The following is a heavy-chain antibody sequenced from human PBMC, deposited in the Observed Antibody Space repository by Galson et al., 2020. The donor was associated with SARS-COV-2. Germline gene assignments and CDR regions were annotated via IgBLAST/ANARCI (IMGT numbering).Heavy chain of an antibody. CDR2: IYYSGST. V-gene: IGHV4-30-4*01. D-gene: IGHD5-12*01. J-gene: IGHJ4*02. CDR3: AREARGYSGYDFQYYFDY. Sequence: SETLSLTCTVSGGSISSGDYYWSWIRQPPGKGLEWIGYIYYSGSTYYNPSLKSRVTISVDTSKNQFSLKLSSVTAADTAVYYCAREARGYSGYDFQYYFDYWGQGTLVTVSS. CDR1: GGSISSGDYY.